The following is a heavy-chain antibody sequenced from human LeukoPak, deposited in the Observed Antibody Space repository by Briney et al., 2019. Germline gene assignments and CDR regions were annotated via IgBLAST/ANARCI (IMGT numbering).Heavy chain of an antibody. V-gene: IGHV3-23*01. Sequence: PGGSLRLSCAASGFTFSTYAMSWVRQAPGKGLEWVSAISGSGGSTYYADSVKGRFTISRDNSKNTLYLQMNSLRAEDTAVYYCTSRDGYNGDLDYWGQGTLVTVSS. D-gene: IGHD5-24*01. J-gene: IGHJ4*02. CDR1: GFTFSTYA. CDR3: TSRDGYNGDLDY. CDR2: ISGSGGST.